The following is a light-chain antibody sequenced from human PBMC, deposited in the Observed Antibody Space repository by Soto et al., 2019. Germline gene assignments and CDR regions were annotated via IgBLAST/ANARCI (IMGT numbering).Light chain of an antibody. CDR1: SSDVGSYNY. Sequence: QAVLTQPASVSGSPGQSITISCTGTSSDVGSYNYVSWYQQHPVKAPKLVIYDVSKRPSGVPDRFSGSKSGNTASLTISGVQAEDEADYYCCSYAGSYPFVFGTGTKVTVL. V-gene: IGLV2-11*01. CDR3: CSYAGSYPFV. CDR2: DVS. J-gene: IGLJ1*01.